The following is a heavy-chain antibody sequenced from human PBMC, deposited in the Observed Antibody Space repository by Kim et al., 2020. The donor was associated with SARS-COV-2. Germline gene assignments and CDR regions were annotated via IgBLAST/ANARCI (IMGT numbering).Heavy chain of an antibody. Sequence: PSFQGQVTISADKSISTAYLQWSSLKASDTAMYYCARCFDWFRASCAFDIWGQGTMVTVSS. J-gene: IGHJ3*02. D-gene: IGHD3-9*01. V-gene: IGHV5-51*01. CDR3: ARCFDWFRASCAFDI.